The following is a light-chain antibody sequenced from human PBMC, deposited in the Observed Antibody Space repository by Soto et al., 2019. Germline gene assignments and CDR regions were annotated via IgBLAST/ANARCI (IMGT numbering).Light chain of an antibody. CDR3: QQLGSSPGFT. Sequence: EIVLTQSPGTLSLSPGERATLSCRASQSINNRYLAWYQQKPGQAPRLLIYAASSRATGIPDRFSRSGSGTDFTLTISRLEPEDFAGYYCQQLGSSPGFTFGPGTKMDIK. V-gene: IGKV3-20*01. CDR2: AAS. J-gene: IGKJ3*01. CDR1: QSINNRY.